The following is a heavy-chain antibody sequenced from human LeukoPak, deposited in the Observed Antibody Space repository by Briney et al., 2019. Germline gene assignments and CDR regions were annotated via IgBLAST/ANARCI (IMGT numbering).Heavy chain of an antibody. CDR2: IYYSGST. J-gene: IGHJ3*02. V-gene: IGHV4-30-4*01. Sequence: SETLSLTCTVSGGSISSGDYYWSWIRQPPGKGLEWIGYIYYSGSTYYNPSLKSRVTISVDTSKNQFSLILSSVTAADTAVYYCARAIGGSGSYFLEAFDIWGQGTMVTVSS. CDR1: GGSISSGDYY. CDR3: ARAIGGSGSYFLEAFDI. D-gene: IGHD3-10*01.